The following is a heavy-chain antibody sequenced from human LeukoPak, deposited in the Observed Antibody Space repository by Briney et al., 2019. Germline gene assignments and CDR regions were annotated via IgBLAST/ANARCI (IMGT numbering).Heavy chain of an antibody. CDR2: ISGGGGST. CDR1: GFTFSSYA. D-gene: IGHD3-9*01. Sequence: GGSLRLSCAASGFTFSSYAMSWVRQSPGKGLEWVSAISGGGGSTYYADSVKGRFTISRDNSKNTLYLQMNSLRAEDTAVYYCAKFHDISTGYFDCWGQGTLVTVSS. V-gene: IGHV3-23*01. J-gene: IGHJ4*02. CDR3: AKFHDISTGYFDC.